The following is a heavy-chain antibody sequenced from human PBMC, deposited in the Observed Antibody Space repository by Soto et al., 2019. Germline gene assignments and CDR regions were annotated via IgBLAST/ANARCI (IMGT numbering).Heavy chain of an antibody. CDR1: GFTFSSYG. CDR2: ISYDGSNK. V-gene: IGHV3-30*18. Sequence: GGSLRLSCAASGFTFSSYGMHWVRQAPGKGLEWVAVISYDGSNKYYADSVKGRFTISRDNSKNTLYLQMNSLRAEDTAVYYCAKGPSASMNYWGQGTLVTVSS. J-gene: IGHJ4*02. CDR3: AKGPSASMNY. D-gene: IGHD2-21*01.